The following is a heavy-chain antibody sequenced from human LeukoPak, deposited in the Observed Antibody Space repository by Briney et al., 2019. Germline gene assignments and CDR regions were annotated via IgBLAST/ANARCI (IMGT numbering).Heavy chain of an antibody. V-gene: IGHV3-30*03. J-gene: IGHJ4*02. CDR2: IANDGRDK. CDR3: ARDSNIAAAAYYFDY. Sequence: GGSLRLSCEASGFTFSSYPMHWVRQAPGKGLEWVAVIANDGRDKKYADSVKGRFTISRDNYKNTVYLQMISLRVAYTAVFYCARDSNIAAAAYYFDYWGQGTLVTVSS. D-gene: IGHD6-13*01. CDR1: GFTFSSYP.